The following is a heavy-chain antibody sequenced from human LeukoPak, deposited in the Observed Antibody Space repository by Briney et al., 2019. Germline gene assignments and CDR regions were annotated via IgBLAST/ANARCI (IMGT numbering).Heavy chain of an antibody. V-gene: IGHV3-23*01. Sequence: PSETLSLTCTVSGGSISSYYWSWVRQAPGKGLEWVSAISGSGGSTYYADSVKGRFTISRDNSKNTLYLQMNSLRAEDTAVYYCAKLQYSSSWVASYYYMDVWGKGTTVTISS. CDR2: ISGSGGST. D-gene: IGHD6-13*01. CDR1: GGSISSYY. CDR3: AKLQYSSSWVASYYYMDV. J-gene: IGHJ6*03.